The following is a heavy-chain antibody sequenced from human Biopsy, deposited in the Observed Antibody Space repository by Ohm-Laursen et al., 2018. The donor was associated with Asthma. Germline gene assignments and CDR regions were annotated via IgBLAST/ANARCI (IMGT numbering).Heavy chain of an antibody. V-gene: IGHV1-3*01. D-gene: IGHD3-9*01. CDR3: ARTYYDFLTGQVNDVFAI. CDR1: GYTFINYA. Sequence: ASVKASCKASGYTFINYAIHWVRQAPGQRLEWMGWINAGNGNTKYSQKFQGRVTITRDTSASTAYMDLSSLRSEDTAVYYCARTYYDFLTGQVNDVFAIWGQGTMVTVSS. CDR2: INAGNGNT. J-gene: IGHJ3*02.